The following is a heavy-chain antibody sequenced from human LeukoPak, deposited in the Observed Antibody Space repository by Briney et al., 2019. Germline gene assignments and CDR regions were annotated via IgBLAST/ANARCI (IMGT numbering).Heavy chain of an antibody. J-gene: IGHJ6*02. CDR2: INISSSYI. D-gene: IGHD7-27*01. CDR3: ARRNSLNRLGNYYYGMDV. Sequence: PGGALELSCGASGVPFKSYSMKGGRRAPGKGLEGGSSINISSSYIYYADSVKGRFTISRDNAKNSLYLQMNSLRAEDTAVYYCARRNSLNRLGNYYYGMDVWGQGTTVTVSS. V-gene: IGHV3-21*01. CDR1: GVPFKSYS.